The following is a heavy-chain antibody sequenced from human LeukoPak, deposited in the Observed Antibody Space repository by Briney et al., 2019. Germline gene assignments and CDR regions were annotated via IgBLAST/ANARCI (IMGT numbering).Heavy chain of an antibody. J-gene: IGHJ5*02. CDR3: ARVIGMGWFDP. CDR1: GLNLCNYL. CDR2: ISPDGSTK. Sequence: GSLRPSLSGPGLNLCNYLKGRVPQAPGKGLEWVANISPDGSTKYYVDSVKGRFTISRDNAKNSLYLQMNSLRAEDTAVYYCARVIGMGWFDPWGQGTLVTASS. V-gene: IGHV3-7*04. D-gene: IGHD1-26*01.